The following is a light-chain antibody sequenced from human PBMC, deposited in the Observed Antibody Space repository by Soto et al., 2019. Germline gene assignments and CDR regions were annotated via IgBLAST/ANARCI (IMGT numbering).Light chain of an antibody. V-gene: IGLV1-40*01. CDR2: GSF. CDR3: QSYDSALSGVV. Sequence: QAVVTQPPSVSGAPGQSVTITCSWSNSNIGASNNIHWYQQLPGTAPKLLIYGSFRRPSGVPDRFSGSNSGTSASLAITGLQAEDEADYYCQSYDSALSGVVFGGGTKLTVL. CDR1: NSNIGASNN. J-gene: IGLJ2*01.